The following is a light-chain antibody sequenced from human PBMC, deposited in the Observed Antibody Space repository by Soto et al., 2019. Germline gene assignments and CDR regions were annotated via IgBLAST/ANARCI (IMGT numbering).Light chain of an antibody. CDR3: QQYNSYSPRLT. CDR2: RAS. Sequence: DIQMTQSPSTLSASVGDRVTITCRASQSISNCLAWYQQKPGKAPKLLIYRASSLESGVPSRLSGLGSGTEFTRTISILLPDDCATYYCQQYNSYSPRLTFGGGKKVETK. J-gene: IGKJ4*01. V-gene: IGKV1-5*03. CDR1: QSISNC.